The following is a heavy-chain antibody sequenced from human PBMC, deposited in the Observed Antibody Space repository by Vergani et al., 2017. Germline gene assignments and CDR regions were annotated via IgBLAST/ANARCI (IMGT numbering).Heavy chain of an antibody. J-gene: IGHJ6*02. CDR3: AKDIGCSGGSCYSGYYYYGMDV. D-gene: IGHD2-15*01. CDR1: GFTFDDYA. Sequence: EVQLVESGGGLVQPGRSLRLSCAASGFTFDDYAMHWVRHAPGKGLEWVSGISWNSGSIGYADSVKGRFTISRDNAKNSLYLQMNSLRAEDTALYYCAKDIGCSGGSCYSGYYYYGMDVWGQGTTVTVSS. CDR2: ISWNSGSI. V-gene: IGHV3-9*01.